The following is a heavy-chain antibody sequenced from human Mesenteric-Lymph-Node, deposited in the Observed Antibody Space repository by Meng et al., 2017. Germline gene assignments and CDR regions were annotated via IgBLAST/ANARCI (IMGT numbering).Heavy chain of an antibody. CDR2: ISWNSGSI. D-gene: IGHD1-1*01. Sequence: SLKISCAASGFTFDDYAMHWVRQAPGKGLEWVSGISWNSGSIGYADSVKGRFTISRDNAKNSLYLQMHSLRVEDTAFYYCARSGDAFDFWGPGTLVTVSS. CDR3: ARSGDAFDF. CDR1: GFTFDDYA. J-gene: IGHJ3*01. V-gene: IGHV3-9*01.